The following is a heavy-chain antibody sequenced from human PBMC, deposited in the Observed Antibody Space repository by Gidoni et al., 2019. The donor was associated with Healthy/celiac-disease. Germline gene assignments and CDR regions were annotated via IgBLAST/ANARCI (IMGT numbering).Heavy chain of an antibody. Sequence: QLQLQESGPGLVKPSETLSLTCTVPGGSISSSSYYWGWIRQPPGKGLEWIGSSYYSGSTYYNPSLKSRVTISVDTSKNQFSLKLSSVTAADTAVYYCARQPFFYCSSTSCYGYWGQGTLVTFSS. CDR1: GGSISSSSYY. CDR3: ARQPFFYCSSTSCYGY. D-gene: IGHD2-2*01. J-gene: IGHJ4*02. V-gene: IGHV4-39*01. CDR2: SYYSGST.